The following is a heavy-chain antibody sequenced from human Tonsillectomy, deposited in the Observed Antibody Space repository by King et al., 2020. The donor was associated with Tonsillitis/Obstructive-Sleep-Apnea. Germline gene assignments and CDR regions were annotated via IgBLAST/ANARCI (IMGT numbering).Heavy chain of an antibody. D-gene: IGHD3-16*01. CDR2: ISGSGGST. Sequence: VQLVESGGGLVQPGGSPRLSCAASGFTFSSYAMSWVRQAPGKGLEWVSAISGSGGSTYYADSVKGRFTISRDNSKNTLYMQMNSLGAEDTAVYHCAKILGFYYYYGMDVWGQGTTVTVSS. V-gene: IGHV3-23*04. CDR3: AKILGFYYYYGMDV. J-gene: IGHJ6*02. CDR1: GFTFSSYA.